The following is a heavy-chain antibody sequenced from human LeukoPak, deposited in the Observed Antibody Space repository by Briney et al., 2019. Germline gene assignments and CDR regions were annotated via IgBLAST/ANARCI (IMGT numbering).Heavy chain of an antibody. V-gene: IGHV6-1*01. D-gene: IGHD2-2*01. J-gene: IGHJ5*02. CDR3: ARRLTQYDCFDP. CDR2: TYYRSTWYN. CDR1: GDSVSSNSVT. Sequence: SETLSLTCAISGDSVSSNSVTWNWIRQSPSRGLKWLGRTYYRSTWYNDYAVSVRGRITVNPDTSKNQFSLHLNSVTPEDTAVYYCARRLTQYDCFDPWGQGILVTVSS.